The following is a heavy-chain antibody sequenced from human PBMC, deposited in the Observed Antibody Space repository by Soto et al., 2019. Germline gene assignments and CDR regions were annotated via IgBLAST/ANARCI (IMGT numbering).Heavy chain of an antibody. CDR2: IGSRTSDI. V-gene: IGHV3-21*01. CDR3: VRDYYDTSGYPNTFVM. CDR1: GFTLSRHT. J-gene: IGHJ3*02. D-gene: IGHD3-22*01. Sequence: VGSLRLSCAASGFTLSRHTMNWVRQAPGKGLEWVSFIGSRTSDIYYADSVKGRFTISRDNAKNSLYLDLTRLRAEDTAVYFCVRDYYDTSGYPNTFVMWGQGTMVTVSS.